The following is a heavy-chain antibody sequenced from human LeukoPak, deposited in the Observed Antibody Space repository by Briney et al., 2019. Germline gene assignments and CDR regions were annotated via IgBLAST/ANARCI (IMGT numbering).Heavy chain of an antibody. CDR1: GFTFSSYW. D-gene: IGHD3-10*01. Sequence: GGSLRLSCAASGFTFSSYWMSWVRQAPGKGLEWVANIKQDGSEKYYVESVKGRFTISRDNAKNSLYLQMNSLRAEDTAVYYCARAGRSYYGSGSYYNHWGQGTLVTVSS. CDR2: IKQDGSEK. V-gene: IGHV3-7*01. J-gene: IGHJ5*02. CDR3: ARAGRSYYGSGSYYNH.